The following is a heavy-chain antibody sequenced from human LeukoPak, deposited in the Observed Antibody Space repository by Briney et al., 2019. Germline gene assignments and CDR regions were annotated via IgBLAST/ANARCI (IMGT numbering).Heavy chain of an antibody. D-gene: IGHD1-1*01. Sequence: PGGSLRLSCAASGFTVSSNYMNWVRQAPGKGLEWISYIGIDSGNTKYADSVRGRFTISTDKAKNSLYLQMNSLRVEDTAVYYCARDHNYAFDNWGQGTLVSVAS. V-gene: IGHV3-11*06. J-gene: IGHJ4*02. CDR2: IGIDSGNT. CDR3: ARDHNYAFDN. CDR1: GFTVSSNY.